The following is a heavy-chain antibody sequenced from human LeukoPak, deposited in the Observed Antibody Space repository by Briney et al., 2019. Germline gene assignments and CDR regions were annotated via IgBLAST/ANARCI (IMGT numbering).Heavy chain of an antibody. V-gene: IGHV3-33*01. CDR3: ARGYSSSWYDY. J-gene: IGHJ4*02. CDR2: IWYDGSNK. Sequence: GGSLRLSCAASGFTFSSYGMHWVRQAPGKGLEWVAVIWYDGSNKYYADSVKGRFTISRDNSKNTLYLQMNSLRAEDTAVCYCARGYSSSWYDYWGQGTLVTVSS. CDR1: GFTFSSYG. D-gene: IGHD6-13*01.